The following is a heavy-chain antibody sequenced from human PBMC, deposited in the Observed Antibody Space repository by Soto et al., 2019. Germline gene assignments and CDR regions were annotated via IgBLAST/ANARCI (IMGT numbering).Heavy chain of an antibody. Sequence: EAQLVESGGGLVQPGGSLRLSCAASGFTFSDYAMSWVRQAPGKGLEWVSGISDSGGNTNYADSVKGRFTIPRDNSKNTLYLQVNSLRVDDTAVYYCAKDFGAKGLGATMHYWGQGTLVTVSS. CDR2: ISDSGGNT. J-gene: IGHJ4*02. CDR3: AKDFGAKGLGATMHY. V-gene: IGHV3-23*04. CDR1: GFTFSDYA. D-gene: IGHD1-26*01.